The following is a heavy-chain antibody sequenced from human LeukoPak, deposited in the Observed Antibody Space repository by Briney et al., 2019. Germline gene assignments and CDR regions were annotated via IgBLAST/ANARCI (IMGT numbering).Heavy chain of an antibody. CDR2: ISGSGGST. J-gene: IGHJ4*02. CDR3: APFEDPFDY. V-gene: IGHV3-23*01. Sequence: GGSLRLSCAASGFTFSSYAMSWVRQAPGKGLEWVSAISGSGGSTYYADSVKGRFAISRDNSKNTQYLQMNSLRAEDTAVYYCAPFEDPFDYWGQGTLVTVSS. CDR1: GFTFSSYA. D-gene: IGHD2-15*01.